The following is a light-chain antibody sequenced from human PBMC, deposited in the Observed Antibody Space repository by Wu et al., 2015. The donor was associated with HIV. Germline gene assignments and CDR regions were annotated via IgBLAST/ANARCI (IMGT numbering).Light chain of an antibody. CDR2: DAS. CDR3: QQLNSFPLT. CDR1: QDISTF. J-gene: IGKJ5*01. Sequence: AIQLTQSPSSLSASIGDRVNITCRASQDISTFLAWYQQTPGKAPRVLIYDASTLQSGVSSRFSGSGSGADFTLTISGLQREDFAVYLCQQLNSFPLTFGQGSRLEIK. V-gene: IGKV1-13*02.